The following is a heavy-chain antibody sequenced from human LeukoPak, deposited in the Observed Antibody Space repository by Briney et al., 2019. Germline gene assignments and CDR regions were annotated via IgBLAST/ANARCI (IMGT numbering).Heavy chain of an antibody. Sequence: GGSLRLSCAASGFTFSSYEMNWVRQAPGKGLEWLSYINSGSSTIYYADSVKGRFTISRDNAKNSLYLQMNSLRAEDTAVYYCARPGSAFDTWGQGTMVTVSS. J-gene: IGHJ3*02. D-gene: IGHD2-15*01. CDR1: GFTFSSYE. V-gene: IGHV3-48*03. CDR2: INSGSSTI. CDR3: ARPGSAFDT.